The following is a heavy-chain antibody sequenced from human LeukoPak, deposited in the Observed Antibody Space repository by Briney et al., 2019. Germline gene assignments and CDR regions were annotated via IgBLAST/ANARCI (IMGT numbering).Heavy chain of an antibody. J-gene: IGHJ4*02. V-gene: IGHV3-53*01. Sequence: PGGSLRLSCAASGFTVSSSDMSWVRQAPGKGLEWVSVIYSGGRTFYADSVKGRFTISRDNSKNTLYLQMNSLRAEDTAVYYCAIYDSSGYYNYWGQGTLVTVSS. CDR2: IYSGGRT. CDR1: GFTVSSSD. CDR3: AIYDSSGYYNY. D-gene: IGHD3-22*01.